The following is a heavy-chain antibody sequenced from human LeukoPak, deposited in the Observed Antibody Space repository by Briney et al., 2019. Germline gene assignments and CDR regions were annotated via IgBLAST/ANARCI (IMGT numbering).Heavy chain of an antibody. CDR3: ARVAYDTEMDYYCGMDV. CDR2: IYYSGST. D-gene: IGHD3-22*01. V-gene: IGHV4-59*01. J-gene: IGHJ6*02. Sequence: SETLSLTCTVSGGSISSYYWSWIRQPPGKGLEWIGYIYYSGSTDYNPSLKSRVTISVDTSKNQFSLKLSSVTAANTAVYYCARVAYDTEMDYYCGMDVWGQGTTLTVSS. CDR1: GGSISSYY.